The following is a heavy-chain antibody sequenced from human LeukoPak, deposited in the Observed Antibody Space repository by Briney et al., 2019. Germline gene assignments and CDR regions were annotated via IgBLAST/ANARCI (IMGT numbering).Heavy chain of an antibody. D-gene: IGHD6-19*01. CDR2: IYHSGSA. CDR1: GGSISSGDYN. J-gene: IGHJ4*02. CDR3: ARWGNSGWYGGGYDY. V-gene: IGHV4-30-2*01. Sequence: SGTLSLTCAVSGGSISSGDYNWSWIRQPPGNGLEWIGNIYHSGSAYYKPSLKSRVTISVDRSKNQFSLNLKSMTAADTAVYYCARWGNSGWYGGGYDYWGQGTLVTVSS.